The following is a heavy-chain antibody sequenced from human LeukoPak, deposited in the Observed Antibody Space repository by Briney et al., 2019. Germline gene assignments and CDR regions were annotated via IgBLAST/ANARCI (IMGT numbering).Heavy chain of an antibody. D-gene: IGHD6-13*01. V-gene: IGHV4-34*01. J-gene: IGHJ4*02. Sequence: SETLSLTCAVYGGSFSGYYWSWIRQPPGKGLEWIGEINHSGSTNYSPSLKSRVTISVDTSKNQFSLKLSSVTAADTAVYYCARGQATYSSSWYVGYDYWGQGTLVTVSS. CDR1: GGSFSGYY. CDR3: ARGQATYSSSWYVGYDY. CDR2: INHSGST.